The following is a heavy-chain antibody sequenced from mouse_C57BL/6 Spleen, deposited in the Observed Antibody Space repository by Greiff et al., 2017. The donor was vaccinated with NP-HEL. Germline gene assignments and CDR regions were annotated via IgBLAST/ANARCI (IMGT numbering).Heavy chain of an antibody. Sequence: EVQLQQSGPELVKPGASVKITCKASGYTFTDYNMDWVKQSHGKSLEWIGDINPNNGGTHYNQKFKGKATFTVDKSSSTPYMELRSLTSEDTAVYYCARLTSNLGAMDYWGQGTSVTVSS. CDR3: ARLTSNLGAMDY. CDR1: GYTFTDYN. CDR2: INPNNGGT. V-gene: IGHV1-18*01. D-gene: IGHD2-5*01. J-gene: IGHJ4*01.